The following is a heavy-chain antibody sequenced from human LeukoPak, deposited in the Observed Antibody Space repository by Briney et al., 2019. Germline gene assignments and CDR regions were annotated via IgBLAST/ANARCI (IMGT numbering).Heavy chain of an antibody. CDR1: GFTFSSYA. D-gene: IGHD6-19*01. J-gene: IGHJ4*02. CDR3: AKLTSGWFEDF. V-gene: IGHV3-23*01. CDR2: ISGSDGNT. Sequence: PGGSLRLSCAASGFTFSSYAMTWVRQAPGKGLEWVSAISGSDGNTYYVDSVKGRFTISRDFSKNTLYLQMNSLRAEDTAVYYCAKLTSGWFEDFWGQGTLVTVSS.